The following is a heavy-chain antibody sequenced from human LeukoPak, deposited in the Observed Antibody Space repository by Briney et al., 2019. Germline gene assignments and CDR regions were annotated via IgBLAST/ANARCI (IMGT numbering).Heavy chain of an antibody. CDR2: INHSGST. CDR1: GGSFSGYY. D-gene: IGHD3-22*01. V-gene: IGHV4-34*01. Sequence: PSETLSLTCAVYGGSFSGYYWSWIRQPPGKGLEWIGEINHSGSTNYNPSLKSRVTISVDTSKNQSSLKLSSVTAADTAVYYCARASVVVIASYFDYWGQGTLVTVSS. J-gene: IGHJ4*02. CDR3: ARASVVVIASYFDY.